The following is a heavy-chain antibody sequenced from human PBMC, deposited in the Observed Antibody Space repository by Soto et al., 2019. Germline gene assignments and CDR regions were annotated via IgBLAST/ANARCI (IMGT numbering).Heavy chain of an antibody. CDR1: GFSLSSKGMR. D-gene: IGHD3-16*01. CDR2: IDWDDDK. CDR3: ARSPGGFTVATYFFDY. Sequence: SGPTRVNPTQTLTLTCTFSGFSLSSKGMRVSWIRQPPGKALEWLARIDWDDDKFYSPSLRTRLAISKGTSKNQVVLTMTNVDPMDTATYYCARSPGGFTVATYFFDYWGQGTLVTVSS. V-gene: IGHV2-70*04. J-gene: IGHJ4*02.